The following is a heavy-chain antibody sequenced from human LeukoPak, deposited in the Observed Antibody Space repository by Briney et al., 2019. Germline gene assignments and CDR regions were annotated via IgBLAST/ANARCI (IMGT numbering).Heavy chain of an antibody. CDR3: AKPTYDFWSGYYTGIDY. CDR1: GFTFRTYA. J-gene: IGHJ4*02. Sequence: GGSLRLSCAASGFTFRTYAMSWVRQAPGKGLEWVSGISGSGGSTYYANSVKGRFTISRDKSKNTLYLQMNSLRAEDTAVYYCAKPTYDFWSGYYTGIDYWGQGTLVTVSS. D-gene: IGHD3-3*01. V-gene: IGHV3-23*01. CDR2: ISGSGGST.